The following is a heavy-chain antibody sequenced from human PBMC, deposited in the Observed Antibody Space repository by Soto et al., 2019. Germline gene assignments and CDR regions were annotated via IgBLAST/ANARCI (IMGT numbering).Heavy chain of an antibody. CDR3: ARGDYYYYGMDV. CDR2: ISGSSSYI. J-gene: IGHJ6*02. V-gene: IGHV3-21*01. Sequence: PGGSLRLSXAASGFTFSSYNMNWVRQAPGKGLEWVSSISGSSSYIYYADSVKGRFTISRDNAKNSLYLQMNSLRAEDTAVYYCARGDYYYYGMDVWGQGTTVTVSS. CDR1: GFTFSSYN.